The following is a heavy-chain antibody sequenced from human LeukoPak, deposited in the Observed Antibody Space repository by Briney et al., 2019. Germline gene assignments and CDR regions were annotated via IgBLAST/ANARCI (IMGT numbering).Heavy chain of an antibody. CDR3: ARGTIFGVV. Sequence: PGGSLRRSCAASGFTFSSYDMNWVRQAPGKGLEWVSYISSSGSTIYYADSVKGRFTISRDNAKNSLYLQMNSLRAEDTAVYYCARGTIFGVVWGQGTLVTVSS. CDR2: ISSSGSTI. CDR1: GFTFSSYD. J-gene: IGHJ4*02. D-gene: IGHD3-3*01. V-gene: IGHV3-48*03.